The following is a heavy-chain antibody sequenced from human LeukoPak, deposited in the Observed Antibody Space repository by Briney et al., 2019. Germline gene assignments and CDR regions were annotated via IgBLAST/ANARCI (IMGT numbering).Heavy chain of an antibody. CDR1: GFTFSSYG. CDR3: AKGGKWDVTPFDY. D-gene: IGHD1-26*01. V-gene: IGHV3-23*01. J-gene: IGHJ4*02. CDR2: ISGSGGST. Sequence: GGSLRLSCAASGFTFSSYGMSWVRQAPGKGLEWVSAISGSGGSTYYADSVKGRFTISRDNSKNTLYLQVNSLRAEDTAAYYCAKGGKWDVTPFDYWGQGTLVTVSS.